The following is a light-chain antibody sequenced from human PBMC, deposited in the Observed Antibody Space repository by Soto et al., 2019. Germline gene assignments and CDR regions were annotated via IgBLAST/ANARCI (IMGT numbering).Light chain of an antibody. Sequence: EIVMTQSPATLSVSPGERATLSCRASESFSSTLAWYQQKPGQAPRLLIYAASTGAPGVPARFSGSESGTEVALTMSILQSEDFAVYYCQQYTNWPPRDTFGQGTKLEIK. V-gene: IGKV3-15*01. J-gene: IGKJ2*01. CDR2: AAS. CDR3: QQYTNWPPRDT. CDR1: ESFSST.